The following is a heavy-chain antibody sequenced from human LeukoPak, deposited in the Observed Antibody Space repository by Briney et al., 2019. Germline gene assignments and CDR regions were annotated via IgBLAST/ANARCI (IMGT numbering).Heavy chain of an antibody. CDR1: GFTFSSYG. V-gene: IGHV3-33*06. J-gene: IGHJ4*02. CDR3: AKDQGDCSGGSCYYFDY. D-gene: IGHD2-15*01. Sequence: PGRSLRLSCAASGFTFSSYGMHWVRQAPGKGLEWVAVIWYDGSNKYYADSVKGRFTISRDNSKNTLYLQMNSLRAEDTALYYCAKDQGDCSGGSCYYFDYWGQGTLVTVSS. CDR2: IWYDGSNK.